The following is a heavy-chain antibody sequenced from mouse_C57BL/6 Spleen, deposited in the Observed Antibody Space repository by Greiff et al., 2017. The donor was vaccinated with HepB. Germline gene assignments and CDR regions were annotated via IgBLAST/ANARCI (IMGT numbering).Heavy chain of an antibody. D-gene: IGHD1-1*01. CDR3: ARDVSSYPFYFDY. CDR1: GYTFTDHT. CDR2: IYPRDGST. V-gene: IGHV1-78*01. J-gene: IGHJ2*01. Sequence: VHLVESDAELVKPGASVKISCKVSGYTFTDHTIHWMKQRPEQGLEWIGYIYPRDGSTKYNEKFKGKATLTADKSSSTAYMQLNSLTSEDSAVYFCARDVSSYPFYFDYWGQGTTLTVSS.